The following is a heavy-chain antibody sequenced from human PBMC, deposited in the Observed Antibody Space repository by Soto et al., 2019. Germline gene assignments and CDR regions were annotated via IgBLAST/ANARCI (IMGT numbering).Heavy chain of an antibody. Sequence: GSLRLSCAASGFTFSSYAMSWVRQAPGKGLEWVSAISGSGGSTYYADSVKGRFTISRDNSKNTLYLQMNSLRAEDTAVYYCAKHRGAVAGDFDAFDIWGQGTMVTVSS. J-gene: IGHJ3*02. CDR2: ISGSGGST. D-gene: IGHD6-19*01. CDR3: AKHRGAVAGDFDAFDI. CDR1: GFTFSSYA. V-gene: IGHV3-23*01.